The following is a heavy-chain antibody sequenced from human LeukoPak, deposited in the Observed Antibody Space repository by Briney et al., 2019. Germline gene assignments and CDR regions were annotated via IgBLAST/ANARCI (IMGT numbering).Heavy chain of an antibody. CDR1: GYIFTGYY. D-gene: IGHD3-22*01. CDR3: ARVVPRYYDTSGANWFDP. J-gene: IGHJ5*02. CDR2: INPSSGST. Sequence: ASVKVSCKASGYIFTGYYMHWVRQAPGQGLEWMGIINPSSGSTSYAQKFQGRVTMTRDTSTSTVYLELSRLRSEDTAVYFCARVVPRYYDTSGANWFDPWGQGTLVTVSS. V-gene: IGHV1-46*01.